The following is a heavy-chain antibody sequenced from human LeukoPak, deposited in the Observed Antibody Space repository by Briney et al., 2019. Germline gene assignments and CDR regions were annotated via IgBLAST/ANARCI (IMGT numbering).Heavy chain of an antibody. J-gene: IGHJ3*02. Sequence: ASVNVSCKASGYTFTSYGISWVRQAPGQGLEWMGWISAYNGNTNYAQKLQGRVTMTTDTSTSTAYMELRSLRSDDTAVYYCARDFPYSSSWYRDAFDIWGQGTMVTVSS. V-gene: IGHV1-18*01. D-gene: IGHD6-13*01. CDR1: GYTFTSYG. CDR3: ARDFPYSSSWYRDAFDI. CDR2: ISAYNGNT.